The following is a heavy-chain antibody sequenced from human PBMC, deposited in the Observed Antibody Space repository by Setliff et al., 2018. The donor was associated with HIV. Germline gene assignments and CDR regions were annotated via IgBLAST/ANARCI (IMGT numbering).Heavy chain of an antibody. CDR3: ARDSPNANFGVVISDV. CDR1: GGSISSSSYY. D-gene: IGHD3-3*01. Sequence: PSETLSLTCTVSGGSISSSSYYWGWIRQPPGKGLEWIGSIYYGGSTYYNPSLKSRITISVDTSKNQFSLKLSSVTAADTAVYYCARDSPNANFGVVISDVWGQGTTVTVSS. V-gene: IGHV4-39*07. CDR2: IYYGGST. J-gene: IGHJ6*02.